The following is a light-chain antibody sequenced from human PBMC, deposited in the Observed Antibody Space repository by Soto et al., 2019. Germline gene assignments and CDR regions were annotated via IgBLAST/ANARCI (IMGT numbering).Light chain of an antibody. CDR3: QNYKRAPFT. CDR2: AAS. J-gene: IGKJ3*01. Sequence: DIQMTQSPPSLSASVGDSVTITCRASQGISYYLAWYQQRPGKVPKLLVYAASTLQSGVPTRFIGGGSGTDFSLTINSLQPEDVVTYYCQNYKRAPFTFGPGTKVDL. V-gene: IGKV1-27*01. CDR1: QGISYY.